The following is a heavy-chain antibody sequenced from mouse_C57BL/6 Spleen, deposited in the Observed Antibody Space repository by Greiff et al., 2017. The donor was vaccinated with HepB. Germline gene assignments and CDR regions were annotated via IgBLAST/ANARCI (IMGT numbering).Heavy chain of an antibody. CDR3: ARHNDYESAMDY. Sequence: EVKLVESGGGLVQPGGCLKLSCAASGFTFSDYYMYWVRQTPEKRLEWVAYISNGGGSTYYPDTVKGRFTISRDNAKNTLYLQMSRLKSEDTAMYYCARHNDYESAMDYWGQGTSVTVSS. CDR1: GFTFSDYY. J-gene: IGHJ4*01. D-gene: IGHD2-4*01. V-gene: IGHV5-12*01. CDR2: ISNGGGST.